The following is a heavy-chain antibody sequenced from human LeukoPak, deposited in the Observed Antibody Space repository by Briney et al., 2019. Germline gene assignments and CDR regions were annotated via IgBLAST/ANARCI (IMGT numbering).Heavy chain of an antibody. V-gene: IGHV3-74*01. D-gene: IGHD5/OR15-5a*01. J-gene: IGHJ4*02. CDR1: GFTFSSYW. CDR3: ARGASTFYFDY. Sequence: GGSLRLSCAASGFTFSSYWMHWVRQAPGKGLVWVSRINSDGSSTSYADSVKGRFTISRDNAKNTLYLQMNSLRAEDTAVYYCARGASTFYFDYWGQGTLVTVSS. CDR2: INSDGSST.